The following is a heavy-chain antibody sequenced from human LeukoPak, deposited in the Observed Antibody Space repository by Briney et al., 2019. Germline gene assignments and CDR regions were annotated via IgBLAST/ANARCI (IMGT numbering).Heavy chain of an antibody. J-gene: IGHJ4*02. CDR3: ARDSGSYRHYFDY. CDR2: IYHSGST. Sequence: SEPLSLTCTVSGGSISSYYWSWIRQPTGKGLEWIGYIYHSGSTNYSPSLKSRVTISVDTSKNQFSLKLSSVTAADTAVYYCARDSGSYRHYFDYWGQGTLVTVSS. CDR1: GGSISSYY. D-gene: IGHD1-26*01. V-gene: IGHV4-59*01.